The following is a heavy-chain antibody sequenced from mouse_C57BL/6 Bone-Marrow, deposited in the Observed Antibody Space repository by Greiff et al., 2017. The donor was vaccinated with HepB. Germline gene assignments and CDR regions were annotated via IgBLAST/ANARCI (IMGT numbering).Heavy chain of an antibody. J-gene: IGHJ2*01. Sequence: EVQLQQSGPELVKPGASVKIPCKASGYTFTDYNMDWVKQSHGKSLEWIGDINPNNGGTIYNQKFKGKATLTVDKSSSTAYMELRSLTSEDTAVYYCARTGFWGTTVGADYWGQGTTLTVSS. CDR2: INPNNGGT. CDR3: ARTGFWGTTVGADY. CDR1: GYTFTDYN. D-gene: IGHD1-1*01. V-gene: IGHV1-18*01.